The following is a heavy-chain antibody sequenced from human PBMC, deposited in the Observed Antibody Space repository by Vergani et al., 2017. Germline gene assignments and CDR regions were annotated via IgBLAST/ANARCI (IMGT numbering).Heavy chain of an antibody. V-gene: IGHV1-69*06. Sequence: QVQLVQSGAEVKKPGSSVKVSCKASGGTFSSYAISWVRQAPGQGLEWMGGIIPIFGTANYAQKFQGRVTMTRDTSISTAYMELSRLRSDDTAVYYCARPLHSGIDYWGQGTLVTVSS. J-gene: IGHJ4*02. CDR2: IIPIFGTA. CDR1: GGTFSSYA. CDR3: ARPLHSGIDY.